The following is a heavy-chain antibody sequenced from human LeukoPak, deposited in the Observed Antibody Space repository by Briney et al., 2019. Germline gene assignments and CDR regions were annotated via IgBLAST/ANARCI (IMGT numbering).Heavy chain of an antibody. CDR2: INPNSGGT. D-gene: IGHD4-11*01. V-gene: IGHV1-2*04. J-gene: IGHJ4*02. Sequence: ASVKVSCKASGYTFTGYYMHWVRQAPGQGLEWMGWINPNSGGTNYAQKFQGWVTMTRDTSISTAYMELSRLRSDDTAVYCCARAYSNYIYYFDYWGQGTLVTVSS. CDR1: GYTFTGYY. CDR3: ARAYSNYIYYFDY.